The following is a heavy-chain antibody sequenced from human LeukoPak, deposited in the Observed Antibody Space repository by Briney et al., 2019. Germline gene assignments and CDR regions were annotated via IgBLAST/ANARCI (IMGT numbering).Heavy chain of an antibody. J-gene: IGHJ4*02. CDR1: GLNFGNYW. Sequence: GGSLRLSCVASGLNFGNYWMDWVRQAPGEGLEWVGNINQDGSQKYSVDSVKGRFTISRDNAEKSLFLDMNSLRAEDTAIYYWARDFESWGQGTLVTVSS. CDR2: INQDGSQK. CDR3: ARDFES. V-gene: IGHV3-7*03.